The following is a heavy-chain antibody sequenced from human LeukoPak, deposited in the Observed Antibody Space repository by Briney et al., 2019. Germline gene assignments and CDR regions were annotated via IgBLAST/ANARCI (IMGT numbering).Heavy chain of an antibody. CDR3: ASEVTTGPVDY. CDR2: IYSGGST. Sequence: GGSLRLSCAASGFTVSSNYMSWVRQAPGKGLEWVSVIYSGGSTYYADSVKGRFTIPRDNSKNTLYLQMNSLRAEDTAVYYCASEVTTGPVDYWGQGTLVTVSS. D-gene: IGHD4-17*01. CDR1: GFTVSSNY. J-gene: IGHJ4*02. V-gene: IGHV3-66*01.